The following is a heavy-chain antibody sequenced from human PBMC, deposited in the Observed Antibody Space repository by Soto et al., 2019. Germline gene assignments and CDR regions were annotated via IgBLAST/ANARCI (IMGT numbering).Heavy chain of an antibody. CDR1: GASVDSYY. J-gene: IGHJ6*02. Sequence: SETLSLTCTVSGASVDSYYWNWIRQPPGKGLEWIGYIYYSGSTTYNPSLKTRVIISVDRSKNQFSLKLTSVTAADTAVYYCARDRTHFDSSAYYSGLDVWGQGTTVTVSS. CDR2: IYYSGST. D-gene: IGHD3-22*01. CDR3: ARDRTHFDSSAYYSGLDV. V-gene: IGHV4-59*02.